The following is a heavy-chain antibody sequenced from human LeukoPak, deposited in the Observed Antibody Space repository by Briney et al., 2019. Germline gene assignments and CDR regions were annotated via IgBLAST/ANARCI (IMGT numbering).Heavy chain of an antibody. J-gene: IGHJ1*01. CDR2: ISSSGDT. D-gene: IGHD2-21*02. Sequence: QSGGSLRLSCAASGFTFSTYAMSWVRQAPGKGLEWVSAISSSGDTYYAGSVKGRFTISRDNSKNTLYLQINSLRAEDTAVYYCAKGLVVTAITIEYFQHWGQGTLVTVSS. CDR3: AKGLVVTAITIEYFQH. CDR1: GFTFSTYA. V-gene: IGHV3-23*01.